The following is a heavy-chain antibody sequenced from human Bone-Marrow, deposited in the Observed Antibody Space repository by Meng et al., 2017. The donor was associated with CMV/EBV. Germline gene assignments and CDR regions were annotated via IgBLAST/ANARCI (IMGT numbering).Heavy chain of an antibody. J-gene: IGHJ4*02. CDR2: ISAYNGNT. Sequence: QVLLAQAEAEVKKPGASGKVSCPASGYTFTSYGISWVRQAPGQGLEWMGWISAYNGNTNYAQKLQGRVTMTTDTSTSTAYMELRSLRSDDTAVYYCARVPLRWGSFPLDWGQGTLVTVSS. CDR3: ARVPLRWGSFPLD. CDR1: GYTFTSYG. V-gene: IGHV1-18*01. D-gene: IGHD3-16*01.